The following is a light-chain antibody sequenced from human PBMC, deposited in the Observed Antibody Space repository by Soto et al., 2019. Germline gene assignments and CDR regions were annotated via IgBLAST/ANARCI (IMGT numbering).Light chain of an antibody. J-gene: IGKJ2*03. CDR1: QDISRW. V-gene: IGKV1-5*01. Sequence: DIQVTQSPPTLPASSGDRVTITCRASQDISRWLAWYQQKPGKAPELLIYDVSTLQGGVQSRFSGTGSGTESTLTIRSLQPEDFATYYCQQYNAYYSFGQGTQVDIK. CDR2: DVS. CDR3: QQYNAYYS.